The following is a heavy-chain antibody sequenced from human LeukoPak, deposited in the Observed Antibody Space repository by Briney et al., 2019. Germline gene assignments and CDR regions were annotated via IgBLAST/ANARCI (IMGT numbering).Heavy chain of an antibody. CDR3: ARGHPYSGYDNWFDP. J-gene: IGHJ5*02. CDR1: GNSFGDYY. V-gene: IGHV4-59*01. CDR2: IYYSGST. D-gene: IGHD5-12*01. Sequence: SETPSLTCTVSGNSFGDYYWSWIRQPPGKGLEWIGYIYYSGSTNYNPSLKSRVTISVDTSKNQFSLKLSSVTAADTAVYYCARGHPYSGYDNWFDPWGQGTLVTVSS.